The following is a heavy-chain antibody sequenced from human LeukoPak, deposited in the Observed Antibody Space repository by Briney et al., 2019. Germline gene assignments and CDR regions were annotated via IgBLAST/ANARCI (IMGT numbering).Heavy chain of an antibody. D-gene: IGHD4-17*01. Sequence: EASVKVSCKASGYTFTSYGISWVRQAPGQGLEWMGWISAYNGNTNYAQKLQGRVTMTTDTSTSTAYMELRSLRSDDTAVYYCARDRYGDYAGVDYYYGMDVWGQGTTVTVSS. CDR1: GYTFTSYG. V-gene: IGHV1-18*01. CDR3: ARDRYGDYAGVDYYYGMDV. CDR2: ISAYNGNT. J-gene: IGHJ6*02.